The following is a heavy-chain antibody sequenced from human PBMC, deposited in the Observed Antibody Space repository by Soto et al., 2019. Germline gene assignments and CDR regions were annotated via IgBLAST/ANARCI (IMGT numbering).Heavy chain of an antibody. CDR1: GFTVSSNH. Sequence: PGGSPRLSCAASGFTVSSNHMTWVRQAPGKGLEWVSYISSSGSAIYYADSVKGRFTISRDNAKNSLYLQMNSLRAEDTAVYYCARRSPSWAFDIWGQGTMVTVSS. D-gene: IGHD2-15*01. V-gene: IGHV3-11*01. CDR3: ARRSPSWAFDI. CDR2: ISSSGSAI. J-gene: IGHJ3*02.